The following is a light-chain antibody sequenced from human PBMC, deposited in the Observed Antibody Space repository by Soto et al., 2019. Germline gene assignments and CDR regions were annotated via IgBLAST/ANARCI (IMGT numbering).Light chain of an antibody. J-gene: IGKJ5*01. Sequence: EIVLTQSKGTLSLSPGDRATLSCRASQGVGSNLAWFQQKPGQAPRLLIYGSSTRATGVPARFSGSGSGADFTLTISNLQSEDFAVYYCQQYTNLPPITFGQVRLLEVK. CDR1: QGVGSN. CDR2: GSS. CDR3: QQYTNLPPIT. V-gene: IGKV3-15*01.